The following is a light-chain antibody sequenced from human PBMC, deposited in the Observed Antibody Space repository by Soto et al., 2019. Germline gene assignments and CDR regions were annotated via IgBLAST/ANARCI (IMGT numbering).Light chain of an antibody. Sequence: ENVLTQSPGTLSLSPGERATLSCRASQSVSSYLAWYQQKPGQAPRLLIYDASNRATGIPTRFSGSGSGTDFALTISSLEPEDFAVYYCQPRSNWPSFGPGTKVDIK. CDR2: DAS. V-gene: IGKV3-11*01. CDR1: QSVSSY. J-gene: IGKJ3*01. CDR3: QPRSNWPS.